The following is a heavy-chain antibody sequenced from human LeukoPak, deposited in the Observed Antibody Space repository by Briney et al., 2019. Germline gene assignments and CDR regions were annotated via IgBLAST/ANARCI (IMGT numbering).Heavy chain of an antibody. J-gene: IGHJ3*02. V-gene: IGHV3-48*02. CDR2: IINTGTAI. CDR1: GFTFSRYS. CDR3: AMVVDDSSAGPFDI. Sequence: GGSLRLSCAAAGFTFSRYSMNWVRQAPGKGLEWVSYIINTGTAIYYADSVKGRFTISRDNAKNSLYLEMNSLRDEDTAVYYCAMVVDDSSAGPFDIWGQGTKVTVSS. D-gene: IGHD3-22*01.